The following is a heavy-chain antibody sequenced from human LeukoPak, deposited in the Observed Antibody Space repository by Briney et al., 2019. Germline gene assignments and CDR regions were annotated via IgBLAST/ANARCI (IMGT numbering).Heavy chain of an antibody. CDR1: GGSFSGYY. J-gene: IGHJ5*02. CDR3: AREITMVRGVIKTKEVNWFDP. CDR2: INHSGST. V-gene: IGHV4-34*01. Sequence: SETLSLTCAVYGGSFSGYYWSWIRQPPGKGLEWIGEINHSGSTNYNPSLKGRVTISVDTSKNQFSLKLSSVTAADTAVYYCAREITMVRGVIKTKEVNWFDPWGQGTLVTVSS. D-gene: IGHD3-10*01.